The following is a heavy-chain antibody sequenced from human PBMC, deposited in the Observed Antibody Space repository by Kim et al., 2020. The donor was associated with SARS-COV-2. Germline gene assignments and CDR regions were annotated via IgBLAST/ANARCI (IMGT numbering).Heavy chain of an antibody. D-gene: IGHD3-10*01. J-gene: IGHJ4*02. Sequence: DSVKGRFTISRDNDKNSLYLQMNSLRDEDTAVYYCAKDYYGSGSYGYFDYWGQGTLVTVSS. CDR3: AKDYYGSGSYGYFDY. V-gene: IGHV3-48*02.